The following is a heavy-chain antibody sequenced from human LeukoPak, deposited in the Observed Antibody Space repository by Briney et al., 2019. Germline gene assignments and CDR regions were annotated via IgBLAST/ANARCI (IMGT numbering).Heavy chain of an antibody. Sequence: KPSETLSLSCTVSGDSISSSTYYWGWIRQPPGKGLEWIGSIHYSGRFYYNPSLKSRVIISVATSKNQFSLNLSSVTAADTAVYYCARVLGSGSSRSPSRAYNWFDPWGQGTLVTVSS. J-gene: IGHJ5*02. CDR1: GDSISSSTYY. D-gene: IGHD3-10*01. CDR2: IHYSGRF. CDR3: ARVLGSGSSRSPSRAYNWFDP. V-gene: IGHV4-39*07.